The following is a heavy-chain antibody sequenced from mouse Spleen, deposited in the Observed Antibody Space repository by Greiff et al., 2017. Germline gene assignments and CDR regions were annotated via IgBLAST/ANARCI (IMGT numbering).Heavy chain of an antibody. Sequence: VQLQQSGPELVKPGASVKISCKASGYAFSSSWMNWVKQRPGKGLEWIGRIYPGDGDTNYNGKFKGKATLTADKSSSTAYMQLSSLTSEDSAVYFCARSTATGFAYWGQGTLVTVSA. J-gene: IGHJ3*01. CDR1: GYAFSSSW. V-gene: IGHV1-82*01. CDR3: ARSTATGFAY. D-gene: IGHD1-2*01. CDR2: IYPGDGDT.